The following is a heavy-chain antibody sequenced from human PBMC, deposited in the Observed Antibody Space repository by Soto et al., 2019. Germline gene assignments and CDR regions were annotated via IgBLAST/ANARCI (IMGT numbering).Heavy chain of an antibody. CDR1: GGTFSSYT. V-gene: IGHV1-69*02. CDR2: IIPILGIA. CDR3: ASGGGDFDWLLGVFDY. Sequence: QVQLVQSGAEVKKPGSSVKVSCKASGGTFSSYTISWVRQAPGQGLEWMGRIIPILGIANYAQKFQGRVTTTADKSTSTAYMELSSLRSEDTAVYYCASGGGDFDWLLGVFDYWGQGTLVTVSS. J-gene: IGHJ4*02. D-gene: IGHD3-9*01.